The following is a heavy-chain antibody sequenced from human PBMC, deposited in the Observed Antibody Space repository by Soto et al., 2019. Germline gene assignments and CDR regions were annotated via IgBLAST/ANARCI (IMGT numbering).Heavy chain of an antibody. D-gene: IGHD3-10*01. V-gene: IGHV3-30*18. J-gene: IGHJ4*02. CDR3: AKDRMAALLWFGELLG. Sequence: LRLSCAASGFTFSSYGMHWVRQAPGKGLEWVAVISYDGSNKYYADSVKGRFTISRDNSKNTLYLQMNSLRAEDTAVYYCAKDRMAALLWFGELLGWGQGTLVTVSS. CDR1: GFTFSSYG. CDR2: ISYDGSNK.